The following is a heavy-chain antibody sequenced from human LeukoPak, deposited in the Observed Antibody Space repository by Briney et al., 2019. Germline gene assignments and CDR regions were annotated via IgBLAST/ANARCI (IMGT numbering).Heavy chain of an antibody. CDR3: ARCGAAVTTHSSH. CDR1: GYSFSIYG. J-gene: IGHJ4*02. CDR2: ISASDGTT. V-gene: IGHV1-18*01. Sequence: ASVQVSCKASGYSFSIYGITWARQAPGQGLEYLGWISASDGTTNYAQKVQDRVTMTTDTSTSTAYLELRSLRSEDTAVYYCARCGAAVTTHSSHWGQGTLVTVSS. D-gene: IGHD4-17*01.